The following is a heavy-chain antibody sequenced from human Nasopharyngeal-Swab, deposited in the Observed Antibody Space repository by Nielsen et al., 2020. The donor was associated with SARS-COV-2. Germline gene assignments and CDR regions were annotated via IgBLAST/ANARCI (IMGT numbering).Heavy chain of an antibody. Sequence: SETLSLTCTVSGGSISSGSIRSYYWSWIRQPPGKGLEWIGYFSYTGITNDNPSLKSRVTISVDMSKNQFSLKLSSVAAADTAVYYCAREVVGGLVDSWGQGTLVTVSS. D-gene: IGHD1-26*01. J-gene: IGHJ4*02. CDR3: AREVVGGLVDS. CDR1: GGSISSGSIRSYY. CDR2: FSYTGIT. V-gene: IGHV4-61*01.